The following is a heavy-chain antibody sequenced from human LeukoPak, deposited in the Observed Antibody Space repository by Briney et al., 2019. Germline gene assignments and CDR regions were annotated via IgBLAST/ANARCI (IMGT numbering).Heavy chain of an antibody. CDR2: IYYSGST. D-gene: IGHD4-11*01. CDR3: ARGRDDYSNYRTDYYYGMDV. V-gene: IGHV4-31*03. CDR1: GGSISSGGYY. Sequence: SQTLSLTCTVSGGSISSGGYYWSWIRPHPGKGLEWIGYIYYSGSTYYNPSLKSRVTISVDTSKNQFSLKLSSVTAADTAVYYCARGRDDYSNYRTDYYYGMDVWGQGTTVTVSS. J-gene: IGHJ6*02.